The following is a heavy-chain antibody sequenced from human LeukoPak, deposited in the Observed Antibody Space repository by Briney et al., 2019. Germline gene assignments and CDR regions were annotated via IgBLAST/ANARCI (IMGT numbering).Heavy chain of an antibody. D-gene: IGHD3-10*01. J-gene: IGHJ4*02. CDR1: SGSISSYY. Sequence: SPSLSLTCTVSSGSISSYYWSWIRQPPGKGLEWIGYIYYSASTNYNPSLKSRVTISVDTSKNQFSLKLSSVTAADTAVYYCARSRGMGFDYWGQGTLVTVSS. CDR2: IYYSAST. V-gene: IGHV4-59*01. CDR3: ARSRGMGFDY.